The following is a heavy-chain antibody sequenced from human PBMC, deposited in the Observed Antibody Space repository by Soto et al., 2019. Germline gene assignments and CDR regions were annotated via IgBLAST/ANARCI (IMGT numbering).Heavy chain of an antibody. CDR2: IYNSGST. D-gene: IGHD6-25*01. V-gene: IGHV4-4*07. CDR1: GGCISSYY. CDR3: ARVYSTGYYGMDV. J-gene: IGHJ6*02. Sequence: SETLSLTCTVSGGCISSYYWSWIRQPAGKGLEWIGRIYNSGSTNYNPSLKSRVTMSVDTSKNQFSLKLSSVAAADTAVYYCARVYSTGYYGMDVWGQGTTVTVSS.